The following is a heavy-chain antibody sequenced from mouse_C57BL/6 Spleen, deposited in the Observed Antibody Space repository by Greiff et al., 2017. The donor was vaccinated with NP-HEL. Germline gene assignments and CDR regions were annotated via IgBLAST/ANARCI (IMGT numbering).Heavy chain of an antibody. CDR2: FHPYNDDT. CDR3: ARGELLRGGVFDY. J-gene: IGHJ2*01. V-gene: IGHV1-47*01. Sequence: QVQLKESGAELVKPGASVKMSCKASGYTFTTYPIEWMKQNPGKSLEWIGNFHPYNDDTKYNEKFKGKATLTVEKSSSTVYLELSRLTSDDSAVYYCARGELLRGGVFDYWGQGTTLTVSS. CDR1: GYTFTTYP. D-gene: IGHD1-1*01.